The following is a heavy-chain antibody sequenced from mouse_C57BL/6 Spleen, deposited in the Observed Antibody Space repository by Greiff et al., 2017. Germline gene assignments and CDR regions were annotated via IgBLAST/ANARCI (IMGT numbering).Heavy chain of an antibody. CDR2: IRNKANSYTT. J-gene: IGHJ2*01. Sequence: EVKLMESGGGLVQPGGSLSLSCAASGFTFTDYYMSWVRQPPGKALEWLGFIRNKANSYTTEYSASVKGRFTISRDNSQSILYLQMNALRAEDSATYYCARSYYGSNLDYWGQGTTLTVSS. CDR1: GFTFTDYY. CDR3: ARSYYGSNLDY. V-gene: IGHV7-3*01. D-gene: IGHD1-1*01.